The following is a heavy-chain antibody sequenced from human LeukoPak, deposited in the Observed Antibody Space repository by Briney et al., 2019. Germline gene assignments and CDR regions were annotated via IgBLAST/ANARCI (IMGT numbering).Heavy chain of an antibody. CDR3: SIGGSRWSQIGY. D-gene: IGHD6-13*01. V-gene: IGHV3-21*04. CDR1: GFTFSSYS. J-gene: IGHJ4*02. Sequence: GGSLRLSCAASGFTFSSYSMNWVRQAPGKGLEGVSAISSSSSYIYYADSVKGRFTISRDNAKNSVYLQMNSLRAEDTAVYYCSIGGSRWSQIGYWGKGTLVTVSS. CDR2: ISSSSSYI.